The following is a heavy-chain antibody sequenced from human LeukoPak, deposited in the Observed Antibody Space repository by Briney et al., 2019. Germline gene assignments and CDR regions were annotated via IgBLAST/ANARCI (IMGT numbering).Heavy chain of an antibody. CDR1: GGSISSGGYY. CDR3: ARGFRLTGVFSPRWFDP. D-gene: IGHD1-14*01. Sequence: PSETLSLTCTVSGGSISSGGYYWSWIRQHPGKGLEWIGYIYYSGSTYYNPSLKSRVTISVDTSKNQFSLKLSSVTAADTAVYYCARGFRLTGVFSPRWFDPWGQGTLVTVSS. V-gene: IGHV4-61*08. CDR2: IYYSGST. J-gene: IGHJ5*02.